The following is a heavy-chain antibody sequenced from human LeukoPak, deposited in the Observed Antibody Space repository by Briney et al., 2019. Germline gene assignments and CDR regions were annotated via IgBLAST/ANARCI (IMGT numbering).Heavy chain of an antibody. D-gene: IGHD3-22*01. J-gene: IGHJ2*01. CDR1: GYTFTNYY. CDR3: ARWGRYYDSSGYYYYRYFDL. CDR2: ITPSGGST. Sequence: GASVKVSCKASGYTFTNYYMHWVRQAPGQGLEWLGLITPSGGSTWYAQKFQGRVTMTRDMSTSTDYMELSSLRSEDTAVYYCARWGRYYDSSGYYYYRYFDLWGRGTLVTVSS. V-gene: IGHV1-46*01.